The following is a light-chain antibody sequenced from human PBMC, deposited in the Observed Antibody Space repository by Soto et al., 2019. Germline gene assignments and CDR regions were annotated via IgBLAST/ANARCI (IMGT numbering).Light chain of an antibody. CDR3: QQANSFPWT. V-gene: IGKV1-12*01. CDR2: DAC. J-gene: IGKJ1*01. CDR1: DGMSSW. Sequence: DTQMPQSPYSLSASLAARLTINCRASDGMSSWVAWHQQTAGNAPELMIYDACILHSGVPSIISGSGAGTDFTLTITRLKPEDVATYCCQQANSFPWTFGQGTKVDIK.